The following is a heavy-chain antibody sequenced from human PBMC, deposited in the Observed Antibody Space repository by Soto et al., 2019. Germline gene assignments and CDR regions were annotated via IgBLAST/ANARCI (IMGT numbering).Heavy chain of an antibody. D-gene: IGHD4-17*01. V-gene: IGHV1-58*02. CDR1: GDTFTSYD. J-gene: IGHJ4*02. CDR3: AAASNRYGDPSCDY. Sequence: ASVKVSCKACGDTFTSYDINWVRQATGQGLEWIGWMVLGSGNTNYAQKFQERVTITRDMSTSTAYMELSSLRSEDTAVYYCAAASNRYGDPSCDYWGQGTLVTVSS. CDR2: MVLGSGNT.